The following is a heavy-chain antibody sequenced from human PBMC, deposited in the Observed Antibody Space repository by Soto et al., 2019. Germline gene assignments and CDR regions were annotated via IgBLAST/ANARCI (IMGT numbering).Heavy chain of an antibody. J-gene: IGHJ3*02. CDR2: INPNSGGT. CDR1: GYTFTGYY. CDR3: ARPRRSSEIYSAFDI. V-gene: IGHV1-2*02. D-gene: IGHD1-26*01. Sequence: QVQLVQSGAEVRNPGASVKVSCKGSGYTFTGYYIHWVRQAPGQGLEWMGWINPNSGGTKYAQKFQGRVTRTRDTSVNTASMELSSLRSDDTAVYYCARPRRSSEIYSAFDIWGQGTMVTVSS.